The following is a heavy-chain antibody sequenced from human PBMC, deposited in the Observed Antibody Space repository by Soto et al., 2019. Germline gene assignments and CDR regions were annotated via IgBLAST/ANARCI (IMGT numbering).Heavy chain of an antibody. V-gene: IGHV4-59*06. CDR2: XYXSXXX. D-gene: IGHD3-16*01. CDR3: VREGGDNWFDP. CDR1: GGSISSYY. J-gene: IGHJ5*02. Sequence: PSETLSLTCTVSGGSISSYYWGWIRQPPGKGLEXIXXXYXSXXXFXXXXLKNRVTISLDTSKIQFSLKLSSVTAADTAVYYCVREGGDNWFDPWGQGTLVTVSS.